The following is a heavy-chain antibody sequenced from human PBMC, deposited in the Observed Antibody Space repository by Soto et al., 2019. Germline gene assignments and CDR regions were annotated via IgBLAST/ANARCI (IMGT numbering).Heavy chain of an antibody. D-gene: IGHD3-22*01. CDR1: GFTFSSYA. Sequence: GGSLRLSCAASGFTFSSYAMSWVRQAPGKGLEWVSAISGSGGSTYYADSVKGRFTISRDNSKNTLYLQMKSLRAEDTAVYYCAKGDYYDSSAFDIWGQGTMVTVSS. CDR2: ISGSGGST. J-gene: IGHJ3*02. CDR3: AKGDYYDSSAFDI. V-gene: IGHV3-23*01.